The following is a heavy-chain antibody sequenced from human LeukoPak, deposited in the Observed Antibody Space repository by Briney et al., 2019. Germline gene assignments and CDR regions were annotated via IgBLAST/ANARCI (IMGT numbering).Heavy chain of an antibody. V-gene: IGHV1-46*01. Sequence: ASVTVSCTTSGYTFTSYYMHWVRQAPGQGLEWMGIINPSGGSTSYAQKFQGRVTMTRDTSTSTVYMELSSLRSEDTAVYYCARVSGSYHLDYWGQGTLVTVSS. J-gene: IGHJ4*02. CDR2: INPSGGST. CDR3: ARVSGSYHLDY. CDR1: GYTFTSYY. D-gene: IGHD1-26*01.